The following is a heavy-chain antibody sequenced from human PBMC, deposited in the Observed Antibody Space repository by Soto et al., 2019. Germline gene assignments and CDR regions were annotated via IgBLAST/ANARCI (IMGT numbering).Heavy chain of an antibody. CDR1: GGTFGSYA. D-gene: IGHD2-2*01. V-gene: IGHV1-69*13. Sequence: SVKVSFKASGGTFGSYAITWLRRAPGQGLEWLGGIIPILNSPAYAQKFQARVVITADEITNTAYMELNSLRFDDTAVYYCAREAPYCTSATCPKFYDMDVWGQGTTVTVSS. CDR3: AREAPYCTSATCPKFYDMDV. CDR2: IIPILNSP. J-gene: IGHJ6*02.